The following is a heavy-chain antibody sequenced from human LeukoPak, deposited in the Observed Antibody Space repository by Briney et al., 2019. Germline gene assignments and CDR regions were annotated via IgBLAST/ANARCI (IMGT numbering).Heavy chain of an antibody. Sequence: SETLSLTCTVSGVSISSGSYYWSWIRQPAGKGLEWIGRIYTSGSTNYNPSLKSRVTISVDTSKNQFSLKLSSVTAADTAVYYCARGVVVVPAATPANWFDPWGQGTLVTVSS. J-gene: IGHJ5*02. CDR2: IYTSGST. V-gene: IGHV4-61*02. CDR3: ARGVVVVPAATPANWFDP. CDR1: GVSISSGSYY. D-gene: IGHD2-2*01.